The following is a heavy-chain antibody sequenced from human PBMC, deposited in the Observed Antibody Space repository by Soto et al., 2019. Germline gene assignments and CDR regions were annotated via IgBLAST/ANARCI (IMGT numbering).Heavy chain of an antibody. J-gene: IGHJ3*01. V-gene: IGHV1-69*01. CDR3: VRDRRIYYADPHDEFVASDYEV. D-gene: IGHD3-22*01. Sequence: QVQLLQSEAEVKKPGSSVRVSCTASGGIFGSHGFGWVRQAPGQRLEWVGGFIPIFRTLTYTEKFQARVRIAADESTNTVYLDLSSLTSEDTAVYYCVRDRRIYYADPHDEFVASDYEVWGQGTMVSVSS. CDR1: GGIFGSHG. CDR2: FIPIFRTL.